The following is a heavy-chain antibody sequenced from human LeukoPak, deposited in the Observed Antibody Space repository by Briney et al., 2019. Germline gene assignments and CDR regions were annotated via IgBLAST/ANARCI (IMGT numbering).Heavy chain of an antibody. CDR3: ARTGDSSSWYPSYYYYGMDV. V-gene: IGHV4-39*07. Sequence: SETLSLTCTVSGGSISSSSYYWGWIRQPPGKGLEWIGSISYTGSTYSNPSLKSRVTISVDTSKQQFSLKLSSVTAADTAVYYCARTGDSSSWYPSYYYYGMDVWGQGTTVTVSS. J-gene: IGHJ6*02. CDR1: GGSISSSSYY. CDR2: ISYTGST. D-gene: IGHD6-13*01.